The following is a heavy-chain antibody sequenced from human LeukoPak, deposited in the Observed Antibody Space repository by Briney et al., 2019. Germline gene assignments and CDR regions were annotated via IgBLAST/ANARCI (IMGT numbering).Heavy chain of an antibody. Sequence: GGSLRLSCAASGFTFSSYAMSWVRQAPGKGLERVSAISGSGGSTYYADSVKGRFTISRDNSKNTLYLQMNSLRAEDTAVYYCAKAARGYDILTGYYNGYYFDYWGQGTLVTVSS. V-gene: IGHV3-23*01. D-gene: IGHD3-9*01. CDR1: GFTFSSYA. CDR2: ISGSGGST. CDR3: AKAARGYDILTGYYNGYYFDY. J-gene: IGHJ4*02.